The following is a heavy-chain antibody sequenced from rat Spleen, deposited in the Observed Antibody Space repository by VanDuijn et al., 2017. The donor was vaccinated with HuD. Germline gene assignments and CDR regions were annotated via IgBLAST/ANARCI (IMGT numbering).Heavy chain of an antibody. Sequence: QVQLKESGPDLVQPSQTLSLTCTVSGFSLTSYGVSWVRQPPGKGLEWIAAISSGGSTYYNSVLKSRLSISRETSKSQVFLKMNSLQTEDTAMYFCARLKLGAWGQGVMVTVSS. J-gene: IGHJ2*01. CDR2: ISSGGST. CDR1: GFSLTSYG. V-gene: IGHV2S8*01. CDR3: ARLKLGA. D-gene: IGHD5-1*01.